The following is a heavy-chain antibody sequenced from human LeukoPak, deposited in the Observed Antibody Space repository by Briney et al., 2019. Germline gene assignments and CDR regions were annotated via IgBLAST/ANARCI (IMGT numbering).Heavy chain of an antibody. CDR2: IIPIFGTA. Sequence: ASVKLSCKASRGTFSSYAISWVRQAPGQGLEWMGGIIPIFGTANSAQKFQGRVTITADESTSTAYMELSSLRSEDTAVYYCGRVVQEWLLEVWGQGTLVTVST. CDR3: GRVVQEWLLEV. J-gene: IGHJ4*02. CDR1: RGTFSSYA. D-gene: IGHD3-3*01. V-gene: IGHV1-69*13.